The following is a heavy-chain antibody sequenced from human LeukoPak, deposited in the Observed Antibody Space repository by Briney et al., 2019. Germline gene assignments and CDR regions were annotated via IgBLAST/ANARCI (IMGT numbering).Heavy chain of an antibody. J-gene: IGHJ1*01. CDR1: AFTLSDFT. D-gene: IGHD6-19*01. CDR2: IRSKANNYAT. Sequence: GGSLRLSCAAPAFTLSDFTIHWVRQASGKGLEWVARIRSKANNYATEYGASVKGRLTISRDDAKNTAYPQMNSLKTEDTAIYYCSAGPSGWTEFFRHWGQGTLVRLSS. V-gene: IGHV3-73*01. CDR3: SAGPSGWTEFFRH.